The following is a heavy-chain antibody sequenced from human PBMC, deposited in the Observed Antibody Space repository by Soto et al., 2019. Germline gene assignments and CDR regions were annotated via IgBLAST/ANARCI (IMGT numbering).Heavy chain of an antibody. V-gene: IGHV4-59*08. CDR1: GGSISSYY. Sequence: SETLSLTCTVSGGSISSYYYSWIRQPPGKGLEWIGYIYYSGSTNYNPSLKSRVNISVDTSKNQFSLKLSSVTAADTAVYYCARVIGADWYFDLWGRGTLVTVSS. J-gene: IGHJ2*01. D-gene: IGHD1-26*01. CDR3: ARVIGADWYFDL. CDR2: IYYSGST.